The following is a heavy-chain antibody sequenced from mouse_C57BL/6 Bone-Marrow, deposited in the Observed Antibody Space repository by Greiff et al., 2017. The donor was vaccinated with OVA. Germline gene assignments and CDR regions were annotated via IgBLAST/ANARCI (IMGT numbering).Heavy chain of an antibody. J-gene: IGHJ1*03. CDR1: GYTFTSYW. CDR3: ARGRDYYGSTWYFDV. D-gene: IGHD1-1*01. Sequence: VQLQQSGAELVKPGASVKLSCKASGYTFTSYWMHWVKQRPGQGLEWIGMIHPNSGSTNYNEKFKSKATLTVDKSSSTAYMQLSSLTSEDSAVYYGARGRDYYGSTWYFDVWGTGTTVTVSS. V-gene: IGHV1-64*01. CDR2: IHPNSGST.